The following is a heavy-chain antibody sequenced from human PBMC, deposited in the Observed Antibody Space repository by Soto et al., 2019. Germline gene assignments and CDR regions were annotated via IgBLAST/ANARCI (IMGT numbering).Heavy chain of an antibody. V-gene: IGHV1-3*01. CDR3: ARDQGITTFGVYSMYYYGMDV. CDR2: INAGNGNT. J-gene: IGHJ6*02. Sequence: ASVKVSCKASGYTFTNYAMNWVRQAPGQRLEWMGWINAGNGNTKYSQKFQGRVTMTRDTSTSTAYMDLRSLRSDDTAVYYCARDQGITTFGVYSMYYYGMDVWGQGTTVTVSS. CDR1: GYTFTNYA. D-gene: IGHD3-3*01.